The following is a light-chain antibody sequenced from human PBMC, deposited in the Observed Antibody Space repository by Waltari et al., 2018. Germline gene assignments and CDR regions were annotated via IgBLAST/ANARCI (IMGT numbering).Light chain of an antibody. CDR2: QDI. J-gene: IGLJ2*01. Sequence: SYVLTQPPSLSVSPGQTAPIPSPADTLGDRYVSWYQQKPGQSPVLVISQDIKRPSGIPERFSGSNSGNTATLTISGTQTMDEADYFCQAWDSNNVVFGGGTRLTIL. CDR3: QAWDSNNVV. V-gene: IGLV3-1*01. CDR1: TLGDRY.